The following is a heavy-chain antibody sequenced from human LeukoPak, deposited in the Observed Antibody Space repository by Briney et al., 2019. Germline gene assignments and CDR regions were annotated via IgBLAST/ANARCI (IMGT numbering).Heavy chain of an antibody. Sequence: PGGSLRLSCAASGFTVSSTYMSWVRQAPGKGLEWVSIIYGGGSTYYADSVKGRFTISRDNSKNTLYLQMNSPRAEDTAVYYCARDGYNWALDYWGQGTLVTVSS. D-gene: IGHD5-24*01. V-gene: IGHV3-53*01. CDR3: ARDGYNWALDY. CDR1: GFTVSSTY. CDR2: IYGGGST. J-gene: IGHJ4*02.